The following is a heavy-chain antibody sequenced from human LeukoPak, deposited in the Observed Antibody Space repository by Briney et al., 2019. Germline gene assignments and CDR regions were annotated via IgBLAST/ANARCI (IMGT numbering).Heavy chain of an antibody. V-gene: IGHV4-59*05. Sequence: SETLSLTCTVSGGSISGYYWTWIRQVPGKGLEWIGSIYYSGSTYYNPSLKSRVTISVDTSKNHFSLKLRSVTAADTAVYYCAKHGELLSWFDPWGQGTQVTVSS. CDR3: AKHGELLSWFDP. CDR1: GGSISGYY. CDR2: IYYSGST. D-gene: IGHD1-26*01. J-gene: IGHJ5*02.